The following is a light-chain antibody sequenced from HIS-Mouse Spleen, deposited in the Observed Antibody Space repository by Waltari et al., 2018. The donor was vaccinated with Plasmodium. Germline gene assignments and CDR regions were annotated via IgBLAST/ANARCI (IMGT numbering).Light chain of an antibody. CDR1: SSDVGSYNL. CDR2: EGS. V-gene: IGLV2-23*03. Sequence: QSALTQPASVSGSPGQSITISCTGTSSDVGSYNLVSWYQQHPGKAPKLMIYEGSKRRSGVSNRVSGSKSGNTAALTSSGLQAEDEADYYCCSYAGSSTFVVFGGGTKLTVL. J-gene: IGLJ2*01. CDR3: CSYAGSSTFVV.